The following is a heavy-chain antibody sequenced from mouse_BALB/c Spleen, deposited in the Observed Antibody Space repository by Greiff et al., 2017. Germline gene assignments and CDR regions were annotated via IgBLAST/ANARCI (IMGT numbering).Heavy chain of an antibody. CDR1: GFNIKDTY. Sequence: DVKLQESGAELVKPGASVKLSCTASGFNIKDTYMHWVKQRPEQGLEWIGRIDPANGNTKYDPKFQGKATITADTSSNTAYLQLSSLTSEDTAVYYCARGSSGYRENYLDYWGQGTTLTVSS. CDR2: IDPANGNT. J-gene: IGHJ2*01. CDR3: ARGSSGYRENYLDY. V-gene: IGHV14-3*02. D-gene: IGHD3-1*01.